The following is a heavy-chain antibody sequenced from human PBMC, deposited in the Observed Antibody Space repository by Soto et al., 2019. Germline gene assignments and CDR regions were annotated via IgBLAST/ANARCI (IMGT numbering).Heavy chain of an antibody. J-gene: IGHJ4*02. Sequence: SETLSLTCTVSGGSISSSSYYWGWIRQPPGKGLEWIGCIHYSGSTHYNPSLKSRLTISVDRSKNQFSLKLGSVTVADTAIYYCAASFGNAWYTYWGQGTQVTVSS. CDR2: IHYSGST. CDR3: AASFGNAWYTY. V-gene: IGHV4-39*01. CDR1: GGSISSSSYY. D-gene: IGHD3-16*01.